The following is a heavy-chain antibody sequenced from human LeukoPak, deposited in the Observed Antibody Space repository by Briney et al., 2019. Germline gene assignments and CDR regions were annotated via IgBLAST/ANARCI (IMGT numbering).Heavy chain of an antibody. CDR2: IYPGDSDT. Sequence: PGESLKISCKGSGYGFTSYWIGWVRQMPGKGLEWMGIIYPGDSDTRYSPSFQGQVTISADKSISTAYLQWSSLKVSDTAMYYCARIGYCSGGDCYTFDHWGQGTLVTVSS. V-gene: IGHV5-51*01. J-gene: IGHJ4*02. CDR3: ARIGYCSGGDCYTFDH. CDR1: GYGFTSYW. D-gene: IGHD2-15*01.